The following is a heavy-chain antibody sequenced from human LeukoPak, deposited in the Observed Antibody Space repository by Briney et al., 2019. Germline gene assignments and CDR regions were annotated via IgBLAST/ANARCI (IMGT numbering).Heavy chain of an antibody. J-gene: IGHJ4*02. CDR1: GFTFSNNW. V-gene: IGHV3-7*03. Sequence: PGGSLRLSCAASGFTFSNNWMTWVRQAPGKGLEWVASVKKDESEKYYVDSVKGRFTISRDNAKNSLYLQMNSLRAEDTAVYYCAKLKLNYYGSGSYHSHWGQGTLVTVSS. CDR3: AKLKLNYYGSGSYHSH. CDR2: VKKDESEK. D-gene: IGHD3-10*01.